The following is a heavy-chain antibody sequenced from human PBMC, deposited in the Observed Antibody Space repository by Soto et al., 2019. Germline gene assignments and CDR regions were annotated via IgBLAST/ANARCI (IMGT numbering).Heavy chain of an antibody. CDR3: ARAGMSRGALLFEH. CDR1: GGSISSGGYF. D-gene: IGHD3-10*01. V-gene: IGHV4-31*01. CDR2: ISSSGTT. J-gene: IGHJ4*02. Sequence: QVQLQESRPGLVKPSQTLSLTCTVSGGSISSGGYFWTWIRQHPGKGLEWIGYISSSGTTYYNPSLKRQFTILVDTSKNQFSLKLNSVTVADTAVYYCARAGMSRGALLFEHWAPGSRVTVSS.